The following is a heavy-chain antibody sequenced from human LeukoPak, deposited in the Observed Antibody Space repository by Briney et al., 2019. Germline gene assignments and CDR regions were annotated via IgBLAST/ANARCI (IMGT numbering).Heavy chain of an antibody. V-gene: IGHV3-74*01. Sequence: PGGSLRLSCAASGFTFSSYWMHWLRQAPGKGLVWVSRINSDGSSTSYADSVKGRFTISRGNAKNTLYLQMNSLRAEDTAVYYCARDHQGMIDHDDAFDIWGQGTMVTVSS. CDR2: INSDGSST. CDR3: ARDHQGMIDHDDAFDI. J-gene: IGHJ3*02. CDR1: GFTFSSYW. D-gene: IGHD3-22*01.